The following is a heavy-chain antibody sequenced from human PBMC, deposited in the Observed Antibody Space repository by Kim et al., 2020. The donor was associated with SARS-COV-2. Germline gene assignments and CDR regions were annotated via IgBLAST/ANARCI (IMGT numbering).Heavy chain of an antibody. J-gene: IGHJ6*02. V-gene: IGHV5-51*01. D-gene: IGHD2-2*01. CDR3: ARIGVVPAAHQEYYYYYYGMDV. Sequence: GESLKISCKGSGYSFTSYWIGWVRQMPGKGLEWMGIIYPGDSDTRYSPSFQGQVTISADKSISTAYLQWSSLKASDTAMYYCARIGVVPAAHQEYYYYYYGMDVWGQGTTVTVSS. CDR1: GYSFTSYW. CDR2: IYPGDSDT.